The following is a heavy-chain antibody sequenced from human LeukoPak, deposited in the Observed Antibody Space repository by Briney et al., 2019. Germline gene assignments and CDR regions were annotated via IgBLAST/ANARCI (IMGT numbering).Heavy chain of an antibody. CDR3: ARGGDGAIDY. Sequence: VGSLRLSCDASGFTFNRYWMHWARQAPGKGLVWVSYINNDGSSATYADSVRGRFTISRDSARNTVYLQMNSLRAEDSAVYYCARGGDGAIDYWGQGTLVTVSS. J-gene: IGHJ4*02. V-gene: IGHV3-74*01. CDR1: GFTFNRYW. CDR2: INNDGSSA. D-gene: IGHD4-17*01.